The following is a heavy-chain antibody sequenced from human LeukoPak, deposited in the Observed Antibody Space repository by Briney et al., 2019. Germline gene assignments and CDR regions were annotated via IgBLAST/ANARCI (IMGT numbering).Heavy chain of an antibody. CDR1: GGTFSSYA. V-gene: IGHV1-69*13. J-gene: IGHJ4*02. CDR3: ARVDTATGCFDY. D-gene: IGHD5-18*01. Sequence: SVKVSCKASGGTFSSYAISWVRQAPGQELEWMGGIIPIFGTANYAQKFQGRVTITADESTSTAYMELSSLRSEDTAVYYCARVDTATGCFDYWGQGTLVTVSS. CDR2: IIPIFGTA.